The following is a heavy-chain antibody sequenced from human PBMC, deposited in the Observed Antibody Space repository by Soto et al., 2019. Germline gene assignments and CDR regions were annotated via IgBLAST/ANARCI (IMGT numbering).Heavy chain of an antibody. Sequence: AASVKVSCKASGYTFSSYAMHWVRQAPGQRLEWMGWINAGYGNTKSSQKFQDRVTISRDTSASTAYMELTSLRSEDTAVYYCARDFGDRAYCGGDCYFDHWGQGTLVTVSS. V-gene: IGHV1-3*01. CDR2: INAGYGNT. D-gene: IGHD2-21*02. CDR3: ARDFGDRAYCGGDCYFDH. CDR1: GYTFSSYA. J-gene: IGHJ4*02.